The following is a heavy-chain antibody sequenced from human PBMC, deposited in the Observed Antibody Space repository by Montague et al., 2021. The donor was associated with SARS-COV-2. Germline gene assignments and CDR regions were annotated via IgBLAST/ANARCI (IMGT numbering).Heavy chain of an antibody. CDR1: GFSLSTSGMC. CDR3: ARIRDYDILTGSYSRFDY. V-gene: IGHV2-70*01. D-gene: IGHD3-9*01. CDR2: IDWDDDK. J-gene: IGHJ4*02. Sequence: PALVKPTQTLTLTCTFSGFSLSTSGMCVSWIRQPPGKALEWLALIDWDDDKYYSTSLKTRLTISKDTSKNQVVLTMTNMDPVDTATYYCARIRDYDILTGSYSRFDYGGQGTLVTVSS.